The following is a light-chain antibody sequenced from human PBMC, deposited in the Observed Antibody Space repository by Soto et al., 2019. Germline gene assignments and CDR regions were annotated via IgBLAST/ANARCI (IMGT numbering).Light chain of an antibody. J-gene: IGKJ4*01. CDR2: DVS. Sequence: DIQMTQSPSTLSASVGDRVTITCRASQTISSWLAWYQQKPGKAPKLLIYDVSSLESGVPSRFSGSGSGTDFTFTISSLQPEDIATYYCQQYDNLVTFGGGTKVDIK. V-gene: IGKV1-5*01. CDR3: QQYDNLVT. CDR1: QTISSW.